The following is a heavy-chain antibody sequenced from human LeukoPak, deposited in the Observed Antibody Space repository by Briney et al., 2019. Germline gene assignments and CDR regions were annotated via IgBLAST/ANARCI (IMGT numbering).Heavy chain of an antibody. Sequence: SVKVSCKASGGTFSSYAISWVRQAPGQGLEWMGGIIPIFGTANYAQKFQGRVTITADESTSTAYMELSSLRSEDTAVYYCARDSITMVRGVIQDYYYYYGMDVWGQGTTVTVSS. J-gene: IGHJ6*02. CDR3: ARDSITMVRGVIQDYYYYYGMDV. D-gene: IGHD3-10*01. CDR2: IIPIFGTA. V-gene: IGHV1-69*13. CDR1: GGTFSSYA.